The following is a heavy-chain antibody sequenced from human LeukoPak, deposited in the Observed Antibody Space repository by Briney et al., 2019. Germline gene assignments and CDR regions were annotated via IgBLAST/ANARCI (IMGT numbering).Heavy chain of an antibody. CDR3: MRQSTDAMDA. V-gene: IGHV4-31*03. CDR1: GGSISSGGYY. CDR2: IYYSGST. J-gene: IGHJ6*02. Sequence: SETLSLTCTVSGGSISSGGYYWSWIRQHPGKGLEWIGYIYYSGSTYYNPSLKSRVTISVDTSKNQFSLRLSSVTAADTAVYFCMRQSTDAMDAWGQGTMVTVSS.